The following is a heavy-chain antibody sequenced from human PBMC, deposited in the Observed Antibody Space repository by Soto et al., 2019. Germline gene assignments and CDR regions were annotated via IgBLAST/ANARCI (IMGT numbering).Heavy chain of an antibody. J-gene: IGHJ3*02. V-gene: IGHV3-33*01. Sequence: QVQLVESGGGVVQPGRSLRLSCAPSGFTFSSYDMHWARQAPGKGLEWVAVIWYDGSNKVYADSVKGRFTISRDNSKNTLYLQMNSLRAEDTAVYYCARDLSGDYGALDTWGQGTMVTVTS. D-gene: IGHD4-17*01. CDR3: ARDLSGDYGALDT. CDR2: IWYDGSNK. CDR1: GFTFSSYD.